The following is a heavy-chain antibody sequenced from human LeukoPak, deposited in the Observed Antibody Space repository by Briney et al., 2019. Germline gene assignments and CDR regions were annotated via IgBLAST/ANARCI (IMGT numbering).Heavy chain of an antibody. D-gene: IGHD6-6*01. CDR3: ARGPSIAARYAAFDI. J-gene: IGHJ3*02. V-gene: IGHV3-48*03. Sequence: GGSLRLSCAASEFTLTSYELNWVRQAPGKGLEWGSYISSSGNTISYADSVKGRFTISRDNAKNSLYLQVISLRAEDTAVYYCARGPSIAARYAAFDIWGQGTMVTVSS. CDR2: ISSSGNTI. CDR1: EFTLTSYE.